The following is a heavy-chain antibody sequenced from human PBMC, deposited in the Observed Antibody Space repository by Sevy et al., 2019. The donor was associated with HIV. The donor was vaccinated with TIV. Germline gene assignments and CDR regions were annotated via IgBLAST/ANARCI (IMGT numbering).Heavy chain of an antibody. CDR1: GFGFSTYW. Sequence: GGSLRLSCAASGFGFSTYWMSWVRQAPGKGLEWVANIKQDGSEKNYVDSVKGRFTISRDNAKSSLYLEMNSLRAEDTAVYFCARDRRTYYYDNSGDADCWGQGTLVTVSS. D-gene: IGHD3-22*01. V-gene: IGHV3-7*01. J-gene: IGHJ4*02. CDR3: ARDRRTYYYDNSGDADC. CDR2: IKQDGSEK.